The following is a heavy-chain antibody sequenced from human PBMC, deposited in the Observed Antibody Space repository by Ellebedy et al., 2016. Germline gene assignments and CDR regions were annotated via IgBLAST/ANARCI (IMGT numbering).Heavy chain of an antibody. CDR2: VNQDESVK. V-gene: IGHV3-7*03. J-gene: IGHJ4*02. Sequence: GESLKISCVASGFTFNSYWIAWVRQAPGKGLEWVANVNQDESVKFYLDSVEGRFTISRDNAQNSLFLQMNSLRAEDTAVYNCARDHKGLFDYWGQGSLVTVSS. CDR3: ARDHKGLFDY. CDR1: GFTFNSYW.